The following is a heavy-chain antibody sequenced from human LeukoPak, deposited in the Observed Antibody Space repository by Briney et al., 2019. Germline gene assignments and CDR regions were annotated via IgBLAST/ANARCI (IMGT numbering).Heavy chain of an antibody. V-gene: IGHV1-2*02. CDR1: GYIFTNYN. J-gene: IGHJ4*02. CDR3: ARGYSVYDQFNYFDY. Sequence: GASVKVSCKASGYIFTNYNMHWVRQAPGQGLEWMGWINPKSGATKFAQKFQGRVTMTRDTSINTAYMELSRLRSDDTAVYFCARGYSVYDQFNYFDYWGQGTLVTVSP. CDR2: INPKSGAT. D-gene: IGHD5/OR15-5a*01.